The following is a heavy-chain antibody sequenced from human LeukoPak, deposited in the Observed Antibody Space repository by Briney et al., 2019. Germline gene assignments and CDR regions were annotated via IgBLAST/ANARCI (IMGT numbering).Heavy chain of an antibody. Sequence: SETLSLTCTVSGGPISSYYWSWIRQPPGKGLEWIGYIYYSGSTNYNPSLKSRVTISVDTSKNQFSLKLSSVTAADTAVYYCARETRPYYDISTGYYSYGMDVWGQGTMVTVSS. CDR3: ARETRPYYDISTGYYSYGMDV. D-gene: IGHD3-9*01. J-gene: IGHJ6*02. CDR1: GGPISSYY. V-gene: IGHV4-59*01. CDR2: IYYSGST.